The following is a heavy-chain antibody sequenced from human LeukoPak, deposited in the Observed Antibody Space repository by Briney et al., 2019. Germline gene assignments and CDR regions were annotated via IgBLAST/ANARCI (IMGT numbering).Heavy chain of an antibody. CDR1: GYTLTELS. D-gene: IGHD3-9*01. CDR2: FDPEDGET. CDR3: ATSTAYFDWLLKDY. Sequence: ASVKVSCKVSGYTLTELSMHWVRQAPGKGLEWMGGFDPEDGETIYAQKFQGRVTMTEDTSTDTAYMELSSLRSEDTAVYYCATSTAYFDWLLKDYWGQGTLATVSS. J-gene: IGHJ4*02. V-gene: IGHV1-24*01.